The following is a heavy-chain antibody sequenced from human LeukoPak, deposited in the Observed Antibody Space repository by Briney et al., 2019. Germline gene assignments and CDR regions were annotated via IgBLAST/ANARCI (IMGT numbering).Heavy chain of an antibody. D-gene: IGHD3-22*01. CDR1: GFTFSSYE. Sequence: GGSLRLSCAASGFTFSSYEMNWVRQAPGKGPEWVSYISSSGSTIYYADSVKGRFTISRDNAKNSLYLQVNSLRAEDTAVYYCARFGAEGSSGYYYPWYFDYWGQGTLVTVSS. V-gene: IGHV3-48*03. CDR2: ISSSGSTI. J-gene: IGHJ4*02. CDR3: ARFGAEGSSGYYYPWYFDY.